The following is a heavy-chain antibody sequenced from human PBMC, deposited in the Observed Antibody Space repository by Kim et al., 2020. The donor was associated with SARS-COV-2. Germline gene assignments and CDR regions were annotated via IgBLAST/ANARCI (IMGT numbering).Heavy chain of an antibody. J-gene: IGHJ4*02. V-gene: IGHV4-61*02. Sequence: SGTLSLTCTVSGGSFSSSSYYWTWIRQPAGKGLEWIGRIYASGKTNYNSSLNSRVTISLDTSRNQLFLNLTSVTAADTAVYYCARVWAGGYNRFDYWGQGTLVTVSS. CDR1: GGSFSSSSYY. CDR2: IYASGKT. D-gene: IGHD5-12*01. CDR3: ARVWAGGYNRFDY.